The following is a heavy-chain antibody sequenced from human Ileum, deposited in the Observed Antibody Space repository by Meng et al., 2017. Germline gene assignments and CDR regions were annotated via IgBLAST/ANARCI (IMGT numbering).Heavy chain of an antibody. CDR3: ARGVGNLPYD. Sequence: SETLSLTCTVSGASITSGDFYWHWIRQHPGGGLEWIGYIFYSGPTYYNPSLESRITLSVDTSKNQFSLNRTSVTAADTAVYYCARGVGNLPYDWGQGTLVTVSS. J-gene: IGHJ4*02. CDR1: GASITSGDFY. D-gene: IGHD2/OR15-2a*01. CDR2: IFYSGPT. V-gene: IGHV4-31*03.